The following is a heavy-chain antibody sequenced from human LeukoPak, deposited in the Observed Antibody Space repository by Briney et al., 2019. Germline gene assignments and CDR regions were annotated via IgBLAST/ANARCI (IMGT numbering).Heavy chain of an antibody. CDR3: AKDRTMGASYWYFDL. D-gene: IGHD1-26*01. Sequence: GGSLRLSCAASGVTLGTYAMSWARQAPGKGLEWVSGISSSGSGGNTYYADSVKGRFTISRDSSKNTLFLHMNTLRAEDTAIYYCAKDRTMGASYWYFDLWGRGTQVTVSS. V-gene: IGHV3-23*01. CDR1: GVTLGTYA. J-gene: IGHJ2*01. CDR2: ISSSGSGGNT.